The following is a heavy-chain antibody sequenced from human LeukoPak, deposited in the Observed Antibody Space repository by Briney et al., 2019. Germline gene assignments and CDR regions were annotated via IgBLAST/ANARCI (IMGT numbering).Heavy chain of an antibody. Sequence: PSETLSLTCTVSGGSISSSSYYWGWIRQPPGKGLEWIGSIYYSGSTYYNPSLKSRVTISVDTSKNQFSLKLSSVTAADTAVYYCAREVPRDGGNPGGVDYWGQGTLVTVSS. V-gene: IGHV4-39*07. CDR1: GGSISSSSYY. CDR3: AREVPRDGGNPGGVDY. CDR2: IYYSGST. J-gene: IGHJ4*02. D-gene: IGHD4-23*01.